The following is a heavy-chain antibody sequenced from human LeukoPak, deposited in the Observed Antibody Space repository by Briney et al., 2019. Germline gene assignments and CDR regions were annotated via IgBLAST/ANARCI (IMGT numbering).Heavy chain of an antibody. V-gene: IGHV4-39*01. CDR2: IYYSGST. CDR3: ARLTAMAGEFDY. CDR1: GGSISSSSYY. D-gene: IGHD5-18*01. J-gene: IGHJ4*02. Sequence: SSETLSLTCTVSGGSISSSSYYWGWIRQPPGKGLEWIGSIYYSGSTYYNPSLKSRVTISVDTSKNQFSLKLSSVTAADTAVFYCARLTAMAGEFDYWGQGTLVTVSS.